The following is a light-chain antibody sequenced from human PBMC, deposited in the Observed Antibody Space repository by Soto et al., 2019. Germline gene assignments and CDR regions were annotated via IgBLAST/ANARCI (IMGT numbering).Light chain of an antibody. J-gene: IGKJ1*01. V-gene: IGKV3-15*01. Sequence: ETVLTQSPGTLSVSPGERATLSCRASQSVSSKLAWYQQKPGQAPRLLFYGASTGATGIPARFSGSGSETEFTLSISSLQSEDFAVYYCQQYNNWTGTFGQGTKVDIK. CDR3: QQYNNWTGT. CDR1: QSVSSK. CDR2: GAS.